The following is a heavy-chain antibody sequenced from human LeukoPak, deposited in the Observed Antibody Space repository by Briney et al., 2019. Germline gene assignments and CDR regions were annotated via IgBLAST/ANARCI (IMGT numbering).Heavy chain of an antibody. CDR2: IRYDGSNK. CDR3: AKEMYYYDSSGYYPDY. J-gene: IGHJ4*02. CDR1: GFTFSSYG. V-gene: IGHV3-30*02. Sequence: GGSLRLSCAASGFTFSSYGMHWVRPAPGKGLEWVAFIRYDGSNKYYADSVKGRFTISRDNSKNTLYLQMNSLRAEDTAVYYCAKEMYYYDSSGYYPDYWGQGTLVTVSS. D-gene: IGHD3-22*01.